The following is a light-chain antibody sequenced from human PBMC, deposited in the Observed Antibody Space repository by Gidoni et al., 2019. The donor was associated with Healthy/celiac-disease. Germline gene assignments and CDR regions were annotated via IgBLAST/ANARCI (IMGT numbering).Light chain of an antibody. V-gene: IGKV3-15*01. Sequence: EIVMTQSPATLSVSPGERATLSCRASQSVSSNLAWYQQKPGQAPRLLIYGASTRATGIPARFRGSGSGTEFTLTISSLQSEDFAVYYCQQYNNWPWETFGQGTKLEIK. J-gene: IGKJ2*01. CDR1: QSVSSN. CDR3: QQYNNWPWET. CDR2: GAS.